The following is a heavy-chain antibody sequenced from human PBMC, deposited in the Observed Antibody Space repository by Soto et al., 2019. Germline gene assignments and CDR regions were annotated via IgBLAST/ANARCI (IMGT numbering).Heavy chain of an antibody. J-gene: IGHJ3*02. V-gene: IGHV1-8*01. CDR3: ARPIPYSSSWYLAFDI. CDR2: MNPTSGNT. CDR1: ADTFTSYD. Sequence: SVKVFCKASADTFTSYDINWVRQATGQGREWLGWMNPTSGNTVYAQKFQGRVTMTRNTSISTAYMELSSLRTEDTAVYYCARPIPYSSSWYLAFDIWGQGTMVTVSS. D-gene: IGHD6-13*01.